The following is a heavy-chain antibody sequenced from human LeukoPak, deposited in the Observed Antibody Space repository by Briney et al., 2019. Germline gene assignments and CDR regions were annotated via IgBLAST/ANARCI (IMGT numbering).Heavy chain of an antibody. CDR3: AKEGSSGWIPTRHFDH. CDR2: ISGSAHKI. Sequence: GGSLRLSCVASGITFSNYAVSWVRQAPEKGLDWVSVISGSAHKIRYADSVKGRFTISRDNAKNTLSLQMSSLRAEDTAVYYCAKEGSSGWIPTRHFDHWGRGTLVTVSS. CDR1: GITFSNYA. J-gene: IGHJ4*02. D-gene: IGHD6-19*01. V-gene: IGHV3-23*01.